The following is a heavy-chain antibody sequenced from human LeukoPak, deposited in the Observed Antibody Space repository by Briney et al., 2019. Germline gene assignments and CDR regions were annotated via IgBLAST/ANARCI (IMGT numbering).Heavy chain of an antibody. J-gene: IGHJ4*02. CDR1: GFTFSSFW. Sequence: PGGALRLSCAASGFTFSSFWMHWVGQAPGKGLLWVARISPDGITTTYADSVKGRFTVFRDNGNNMLFLQMNSLRADDTAVYYCPGEINSGSFGAYWGQGALVTVSS. V-gene: IGHV3-74*01. D-gene: IGHD3-10*01. CDR3: PGEINSGSFGAY. CDR2: ISPDGITT.